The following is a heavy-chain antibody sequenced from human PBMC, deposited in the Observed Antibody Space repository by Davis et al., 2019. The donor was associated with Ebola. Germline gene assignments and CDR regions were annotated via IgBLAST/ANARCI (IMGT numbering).Heavy chain of an antibody. CDR3: ARVKRYYDFWSGYSEYYGMDV. CDR2: IIPIFGTA. Sequence: AASVKVSCKASGVTFSGYAIIWVRQAPGQGLEWMGGIIPIFGTANYAQKFQGRVTITADESTSTAYMELSSLRSEDTAVYYCARVKRYYDFWSGYSEYYGMDVWGQGTTVTVSS. J-gene: IGHJ6*02. CDR1: GVTFSGYA. V-gene: IGHV1-69*13. D-gene: IGHD3-3*01.